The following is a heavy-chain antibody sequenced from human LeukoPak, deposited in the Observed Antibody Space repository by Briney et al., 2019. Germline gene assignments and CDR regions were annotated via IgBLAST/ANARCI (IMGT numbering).Heavy chain of an antibody. CDR3: ARDVSVAAVTGWDY. CDR2: IYYSGST. CDR1: GGSISSGDYY. Sequence: SQTLSLTCTVSGGSISSGDYYWGWIRQPPGKGLEWIGSIYYSGSTHYNPSLKSRVTISVDTSKNQFSLKLSSVTAADTAVYYCARDVSVAAVTGWDYWGQGTLVTVSS. V-gene: IGHV4-39*07. D-gene: IGHD6-13*01. J-gene: IGHJ4*02.